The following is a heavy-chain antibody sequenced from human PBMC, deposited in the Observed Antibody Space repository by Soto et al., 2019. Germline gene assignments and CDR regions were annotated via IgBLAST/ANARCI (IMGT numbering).Heavy chain of an antibody. CDR1: GYTFTSYD. CDR2: MNPNSGNT. CDR3: ARVVVPAAMHGDYYYYMDV. J-gene: IGHJ6*03. Sequence: ASVKVSCKASGYTFTSYDINWVRQATGQGLEWMGWMNPNSGNTGYAQKFQGRVTMTRNTSISTAYMELSSLRSEDTAVYYCARVVVPAAMHGDYYYYMDVWGKGTTVTVSS. D-gene: IGHD2-2*01. V-gene: IGHV1-8*01.